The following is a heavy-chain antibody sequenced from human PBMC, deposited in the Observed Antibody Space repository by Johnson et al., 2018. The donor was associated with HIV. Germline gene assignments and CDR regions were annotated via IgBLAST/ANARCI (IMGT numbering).Heavy chain of an antibody. J-gene: IGHJ3*02. D-gene: IGHD6-6*01. CDR1: GFTFSSYG. Sequence: QVQLVESGGGVVQPGRSLRLSCAASGFTFSSYGMHWVRQAPGKGLEWVAFIRYDGSNKYYADSVKGRFTISRDNSKNTLYLQMNSLRAEDTAIYYCAKDLRIAARPGDAFDIWGQGTMVTVSS. CDR2: IRYDGSNK. CDR3: AKDLRIAARPGDAFDI. V-gene: IGHV3-30*02.